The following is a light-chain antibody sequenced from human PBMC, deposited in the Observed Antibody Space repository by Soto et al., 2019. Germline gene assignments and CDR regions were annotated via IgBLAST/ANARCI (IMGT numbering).Light chain of an antibody. V-gene: IGLV2-8*01. Sequence: QSALTQPPSASGSPGQSVTISCTGTSSDVGTYNYVSWYQQHPGKAPKLVIYEVTKRPSGVPDRFSGSKSGNTASLTVSGLQAEDEADYYCYSYAGSNNLLFGGGTKLTVL. J-gene: IGLJ2*01. CDR3: YSYAGSNNLL. CDR1: SSDVGTYNY. CDR2: EVT.